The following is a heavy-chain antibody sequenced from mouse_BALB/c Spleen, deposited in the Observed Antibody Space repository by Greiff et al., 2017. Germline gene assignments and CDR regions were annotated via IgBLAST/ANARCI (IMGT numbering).Heavy chain of an antibody. D-gene: IGHD2-10*02. J-gene: IGHJ1*01. V-gene: IGHV2-9*02. CDR1: GFSLTSYG. CDR2: IWAGGST. Sequence: QVQLQQSGPGLVAPSQSLSITCTVSGFSLTSYGVHWVRQPPGKGLEWLGVIWAGGSTNYNSALMSRLSISKDNSKSQVFLKMNSLQTDDTAMYYCASRRYGNHWYFDVWGAGTTVTVSS. CDR3: ASRRYGNHWYFDV.